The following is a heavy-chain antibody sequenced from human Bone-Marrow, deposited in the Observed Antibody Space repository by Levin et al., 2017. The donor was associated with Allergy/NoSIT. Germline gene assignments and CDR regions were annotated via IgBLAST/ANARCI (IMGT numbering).Heavy chain of an antibody. CDR1: GLTFSDYW. J-gene: IGHJ4*02. CDR2: IKQDGSER. V-gene: IGHV3-7*01. CDR3: VGGIGWLPDY. Sequence: QPGGSLRLSCAASGLTFSDYWMNWVRQAPGKGLEWVAIIKQDGSERKYVDSVKGRFTISRDNAKNSLYLQMNSLRVEDMAVYYCVGGIGWLPDYWGQGTLVTVSS. D-gene: IGHD6-19*01.